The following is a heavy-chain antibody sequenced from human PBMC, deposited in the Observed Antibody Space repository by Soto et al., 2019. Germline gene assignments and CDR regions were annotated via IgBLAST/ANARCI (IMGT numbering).Heavy chain of an antibody. D-gene: IGHD2-8*01. Sequence: SLRLSCAASGFTFSSYAMSWFRQAPGKGLEWVSAISGSGGSTYYADSVKGRFTISRDNSKNTLYLQMNSLRAEDTAVYYCARAVLMVYASSYYYYYGMDVWGQGTTVTVYS. CDR1: GFTFSSYA. J-gene: IGHJ6*02. CDR2: ISGSGGST. CDR3: ARAVLMVYASSYYYYYGMDV. V-gene: IGHV3-23*01.